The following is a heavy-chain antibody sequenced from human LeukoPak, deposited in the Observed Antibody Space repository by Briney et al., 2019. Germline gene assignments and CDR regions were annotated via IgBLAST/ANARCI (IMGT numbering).Heavy chain of an antibody. CDR3: AREAAVAGKGGFDY. Sequence: PGGSLRLSCAASGFNFSSYGIHWVRQAPGKGLEWVTVIWYDGSNKYYADSVKGRFTISRDNSMNTLYLQMNSLRVEDTAVYYCAREAAVAGKGGFDYWGQGTLVTVSS. CDR1: GFNFSSYG. CDR2: IWYDGSNK. D-gene: IGHD6-19*01. J-gene: IGHJ4*02. V-gene: IGHV3-33*01.